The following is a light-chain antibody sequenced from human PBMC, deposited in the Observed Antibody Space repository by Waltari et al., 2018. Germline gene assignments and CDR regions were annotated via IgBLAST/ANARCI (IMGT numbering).Light chain of an antibody. CDR3: QSADSTNTYWV. CDR2: KDP. CDR1: ELPKQY. Sequence: SYELTQPPSVSVSPGQTARITCSGDELPKQYAFWYRQKPGQAPELLIYKDPERPSGIPERVSASSSGTTVTLTITGVQPEDEADYYCQSADSTNTYWVFGGGTKLTVL. V-gene: IGLV3-25*03. J-gene: IGLJ2*01.